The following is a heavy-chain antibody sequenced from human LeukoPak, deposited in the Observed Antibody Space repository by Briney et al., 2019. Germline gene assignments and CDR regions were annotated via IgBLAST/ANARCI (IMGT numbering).Heavy chain of an antibody. CDR2: IQYDGSNK. J-gene: IGHJ6*03. Sequence: SGGSLRLSCAGSGFTVRTYGMHWVRQAPGKGLEWVAYIQYDGSNKQYADSVKGRFSSSRDNSENSLYLQMNSLRAEDTAVYYCARESGLPMVRGVIINPPSYYYYYYMDVWGKGTTVTVSS. D-gene: IGHD3-10*01. V-gene: IGHV3-30*02. CDR3: ARESGLPMVRGVIINPPSYYYYYYMDV. CDR1: GFTVRTYG.